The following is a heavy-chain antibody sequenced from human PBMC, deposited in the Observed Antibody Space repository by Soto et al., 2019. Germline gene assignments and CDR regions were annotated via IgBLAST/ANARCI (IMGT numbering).Heavy chain of an antibody. J-gene: IGHJ3*02. CDR2: ISSSSSYI. CDR1: GFTFSSYS. D-gene: IGHD1-26*01. V-gene: IGHV3-21*01. Sequence: EVQLVESGGGLVKPGGSLRLSCAASGFTFSSYSMNWVRQAPGKGLEWVSSISSSSSYIYYADSVKGRFTISRDNAKKSLYLQRNSMRAEDTAVYYCARDILSVGSRSPDALDIWGQGTMVTVSS. CDR3: ARDILSVGSRSPDALDI.